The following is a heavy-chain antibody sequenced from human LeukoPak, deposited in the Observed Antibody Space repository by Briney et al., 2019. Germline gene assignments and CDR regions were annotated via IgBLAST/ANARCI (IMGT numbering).Heavy chain of an antibody. CDR1: GFTFSSYA. CDR2: ISYDGSNK. Sequence: PGRSLRLSCAASGFTFSSYAMHWVRQAPGKGLEWVAVISYDGSNKYYADSVKGRFTISRDNSKNTLYLQMNSLRAEDTAVYYCARDWFGESPFDYWGQEPWSPSPQ. J-gene: IGHJ4*01. D-gene: IGHD3-10*01. CDR3: ARDWFGESPFDY. V-gene: IGHV3-30-3*01.